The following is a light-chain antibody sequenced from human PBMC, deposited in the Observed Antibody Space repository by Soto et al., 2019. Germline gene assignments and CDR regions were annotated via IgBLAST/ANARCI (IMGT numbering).Light chain of an antibody. Sequence: QSALTQPRSVSGSPGQSVTISCTGTSNDVGGYNYVSWYQQHPGKAPKLLISDVNKRPSGVPDRFSGSKSGNTASLIISGLQDEDEADYYCCSYAGSSTWVFGGGTKVTVI. CDR2: DVN. J-gene: IGLJ3*02. V-gene: IGLV2-11*01. CDR3: CSYAGSSTWV. CDR1: SNDVGGYNY.